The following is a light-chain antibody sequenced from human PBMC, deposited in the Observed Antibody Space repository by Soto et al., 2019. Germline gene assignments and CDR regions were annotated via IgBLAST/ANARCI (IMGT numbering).Light chain of an antibody. CDR1: GSDIAGYNY. V-gene: IGLV2-14*01. Sequence: QFVLAQPASVSGSPGQSITISCTGTGSDIAGYNYVSWFQQHPGKAPKLMMYQVTIRPSGVSNRFSGAKSGNTASLTISGLQAEDEAEYYCSSFTSTTSLYVFGTGTKVTVL. J-gene: IGLJ1*01. CDR2: QVT. CDR3: SSFTSTTSLYV.